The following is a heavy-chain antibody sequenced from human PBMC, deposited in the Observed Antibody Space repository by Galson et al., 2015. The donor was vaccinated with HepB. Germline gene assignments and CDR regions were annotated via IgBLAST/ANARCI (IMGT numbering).Heavy chain of an antibody. Sequence: SVKVSCKAFGYTFSNYYMHWVRLAPGQGLEWMGIINPNGGSTTYAQKFQGRLTMTRDTSTSTVYMELSSLRSEDTAVYYCARSWLESLKGGMDVWGLGTTVTVSS. J-gene: IGHJ6*02. D-gene: IGHD6-19*01. CDR2: INPNGGST. CDR1: GYTFSNYY. CDR3: ARSWLESLKGGMDV. V-gene: IGHV1-46*01.